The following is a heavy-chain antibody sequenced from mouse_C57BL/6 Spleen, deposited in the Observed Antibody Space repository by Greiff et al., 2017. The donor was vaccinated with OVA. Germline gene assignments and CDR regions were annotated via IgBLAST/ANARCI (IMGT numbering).Heavy chain of an antibody. CDR3: ARGGDYGYDFDY. Sequence: QVQLQQSGAELARPGASVKMSCKASGYTFTSYWITWVKQRPGQGLEWIGDIYPGSGSTNYNEKFKSKATLTVDTSSSTAYMQLSSLTSEDSAVYYCARGGDYGYDFDYWGQGTTLTVSS. J-gene: IGHJ2*01. D-gene: IGHD2-2*01. CDR1: GYTFTSYW. V-gene: IGHV1-55*01. CDR2: IYPGSGST.